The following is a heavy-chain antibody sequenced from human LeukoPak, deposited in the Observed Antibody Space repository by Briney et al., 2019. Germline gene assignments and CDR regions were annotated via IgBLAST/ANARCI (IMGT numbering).Heavy chain of an antibody. CDR2: ISSSSSYI. CDR3: ARDLDYYDSSGYFRRRIGVGAFDI. CDR1: GFTFSSYS. J-gene: IGHJ3*02. D-gene: IGHD3-22*01. Sequence: TGGSLRLSCAASGFTFSSYSMNWVRQAPGKGLEWVSSISSSSSYIYYADSVEGRFTISRDNAKNSLYLQMNSLRAEDTAVYYCARDLDYYDSSGYFRRRIGVGAFDIWGQGTMVTVSS. V-gene: IGHV3-21*01.